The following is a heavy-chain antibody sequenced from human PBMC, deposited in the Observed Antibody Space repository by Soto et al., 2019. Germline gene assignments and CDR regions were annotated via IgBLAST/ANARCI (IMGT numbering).Heavy chain of an antibody. Sequence: QITLKESGPTLVKPTQTLTLTCTFSGFSLSTSGVGVGWIRQPPGKALEWLALIYWDDDKRYSPSLKSRLTIPQDXXKXQXXLTMTNMDPVDTATYYCAHRHYGSGSERDLNWFDPWGQGTLVTVSS. CDR2: IYWDDDK. D-gene: IGHD3-10*01. CDR3: AHRHYGSGSERDLNWFDP. V-gene: IGHV2-5*02. CDR1: GFSLSTSGVG. J-gene: IGHJ5*02.